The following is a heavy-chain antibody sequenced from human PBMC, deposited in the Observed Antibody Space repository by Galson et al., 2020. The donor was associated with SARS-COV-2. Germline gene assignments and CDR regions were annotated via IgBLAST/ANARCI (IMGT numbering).Heavy chain of an antibody. CDR2: ISWSGVNI. V-gene: IGHV3-9*01. CDR1: GFTFDDYA. D-gene: IGHD3-10*01. J-gene: IGHJ6*03. CDR3: AKDYASGSNYFYHYMDV. Sequence: SLKISCEASGFTFDDYAMHWVRQVPGQGPEWVAAISWSGVNIDYADSVKGRFTISRDNAKNSLYLQMNSLRPEDTALYYCAKDYASGSNYFYHYMDVWGRGTTVTISS.